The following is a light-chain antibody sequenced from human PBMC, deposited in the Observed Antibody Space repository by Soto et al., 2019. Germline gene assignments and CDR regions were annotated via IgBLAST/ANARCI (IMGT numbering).Light chain of an antibody. CDR3: QHYGSSPLT. CDR1: QSVSNF. CDR2: DVS. V-gene: IGKV3-11*01. J-gene: IGKJ4*01. Sequence: EIVLTQSPATLSLSPGERAILSCRASQSVSNFLAWYQQKPGQAPRLLIFDVSTRATGVPPRFSGSGSGTDFTLTISGVEPEDFAVFYCQHYGSSPLTFGGGTKVDIK.